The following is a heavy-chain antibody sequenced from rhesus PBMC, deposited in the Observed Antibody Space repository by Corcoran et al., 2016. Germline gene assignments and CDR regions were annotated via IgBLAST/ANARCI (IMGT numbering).Heavy chain of an antibody. CDR3: ATGRTGVMSD. CDR2: VDPEEGEA. D-gene: IGHD3-34*01. V-gene: IGHV1-111*02. Sequence: EVQLVQSGAEVKKPGASVNISCKASGYTVTDYYLHCVRQAPGKGLEWMGRVDPEEGEAIHAQMFQDRVTITADTSTDTAYMELSSLRSEDTAVYYCATGRTGVMSDWGQGVLVTVSS. J-gene: IGHJ4*01. CDR1: GYTVTDYY.